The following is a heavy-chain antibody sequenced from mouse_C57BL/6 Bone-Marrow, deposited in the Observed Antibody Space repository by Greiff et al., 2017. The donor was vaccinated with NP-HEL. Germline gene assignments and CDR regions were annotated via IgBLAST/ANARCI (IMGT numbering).Heavy chain of an antibody. D-gene: IGHD2-4*01. V-gene: IGHV5-17*01. CDR3: ARNDYDWWYFDV. CDR2: ISSGSSTI. CDR1: GFTFSDYG. J-gene: IGHJ1*03. Sequence: EVQGVESGGGLVKPGGSLKLSCAASGFTFSDYGMHWVRQAPEEGLEWVAYISSGSSTIYYADTVKGRFTISRDNAKNTLFLQMTSLRSEDTAIYYCARNDYDWWYFDVWGTGTTVTVSS.